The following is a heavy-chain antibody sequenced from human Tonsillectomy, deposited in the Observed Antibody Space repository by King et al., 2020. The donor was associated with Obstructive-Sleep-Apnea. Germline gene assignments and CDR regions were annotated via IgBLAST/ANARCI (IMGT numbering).Heavy chain of an antibody. CDR2: IYYSGST. D-gene: IGHD2-15*01. J-gene: IGHJ6*02. Sequence: QLQVSGPGLVKPSETLSLTCTVSGGSISSSSYYWGWIRQPPGKGLEWIGSIYYSGSTYYNPSLKSRVTISVDTSKNQFSLKLSSETAADTAVYYCARDFDCSGGSCYYYYYGMDVWGQGTTVTVSS. V-gene: IGHV4-39*07. CDR3: ARDFDCSGGSCYYYYYGMDV. CDR1: GGSISSSSYY.